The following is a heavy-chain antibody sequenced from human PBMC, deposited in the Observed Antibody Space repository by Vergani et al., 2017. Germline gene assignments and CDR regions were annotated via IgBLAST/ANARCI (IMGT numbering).Heavy chain of an antibody. CDR3: ASLITIFGVVIIRYYYMDV. J-gene: IGHJ6*03. Sequence: QVQLQQWGAGLLKPSQTLSLPSPLLVPSFSGYYWSWIRQPPRKRLVWIGEINHSGSTNYNPSLKSRVTISVDTSKNQFSLKLSSVTAADTAVYYCASLITIFGVVIIRYYYMDVWGKGTTVTVSS. CDR2: INHSGST. V-gene: IGHV4-34*01. CDR1: VPSFSGYY. D-gene: IGHD3-3*01.